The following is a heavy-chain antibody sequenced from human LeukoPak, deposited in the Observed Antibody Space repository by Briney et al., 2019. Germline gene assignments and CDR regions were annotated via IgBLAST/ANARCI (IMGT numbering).Heavy chain of an antibody. V-gene: IGHV3-48*04. CDR2: ISSTGSTI. Sequence: GGSLRLSCAASGFTFSLYPMNWVRQAPGKGLEWVSSISSTGSTIYYADSVQGRFTISRDNAKNSLYLQMNSLRAEDTAVYYCAKRRSYGYLDYWGQGTLVTVSS. CDR3: AKRRSYGYLDY. CDR1: GFTFSLYP. D-gene: IGHD5-18*01. J-gene: IGHJ4*02.